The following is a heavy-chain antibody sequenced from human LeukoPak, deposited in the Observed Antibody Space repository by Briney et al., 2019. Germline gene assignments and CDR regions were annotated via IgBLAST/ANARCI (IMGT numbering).Heavy chain of an antibody. J-gene: IGHJ4*02. CDR1: GYTFTGYY. CDR3: ARATLLWFGELPPYFDY. V-gene: IGHV1-2*02. Sequence: ASVKVSCKASGYTFTGYYMHWVRQAPGQGLEWMGCINPNSGGTNYAQKFQGRVTMTRDTSISTAYMELSRLRSDDTAVYYCARATLLWFGELPPYFDYWGQGTLVTVSS. D-gene: IGHD3-10*01. CDR2: INPNSGGT.